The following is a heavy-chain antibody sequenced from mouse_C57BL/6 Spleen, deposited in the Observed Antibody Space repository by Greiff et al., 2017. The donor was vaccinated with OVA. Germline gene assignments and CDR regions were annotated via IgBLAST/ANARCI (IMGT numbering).Heavy chain of an antibody. CDR3: ASSYGYADGFAY. CDR1: GYTFTSYW. V-gene: IGHV1-64*01. J-gene: IGHJ3*01. D-gene: IGHD2-2*01. Sequence: QVQLQQSGAELVKPGASVKLSCKASGYTFTSYWMHWVKQRPGQGLEWIGMINPNSGSTNYNEKFKSKATLTVDKSSSTAYMQLSSLTSEDSAVYYCASSYGYADGFAYWGQGTLVTVSA. CDR2: INPNSGST.